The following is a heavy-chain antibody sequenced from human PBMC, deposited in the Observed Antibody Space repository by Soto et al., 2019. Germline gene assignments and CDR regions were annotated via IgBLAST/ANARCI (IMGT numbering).Heavy chain of an antibody. CDR3: ARGLLRIAARPTYFDY. CDR2: INPSGGST. V-gene: IGHV1-46*01. CDR1: GYTFTSYY. J-gene: IGHJ4*02. D-gene: IGHD6-6*01. Sequence: GASVKVSCKASGYTFTSYYMHWVRQAPGQGLEWMGIINPSGGSTSYAQKFQGRVTMTRDTSTSTVYMELSSLRSEDTAVYYCARGLLRIAARPTYFDYWGQGTLVTRLL.